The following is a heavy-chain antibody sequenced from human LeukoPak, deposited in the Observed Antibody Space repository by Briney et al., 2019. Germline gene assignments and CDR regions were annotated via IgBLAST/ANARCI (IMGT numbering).Heavy chain of an antibody. D-gene: IGHD5-18*01. Sequence: SQTLSLTCAISGDSVSSNSAAWNWIRQSPSRGLEWLGRTYYRSKWYNDYAVSVKSRITINPDTSKNQFSLKLSSVTAADTAVYYCARDRGIYSYGYFDYWGQGTLVTVSS. V-gene: IGHV6-1*01. CDR2: TYYRSKWYN. CDR1: GDSVSSNSAA. CDR3: ARDRGIYSYGYFDY. J-gene: IGHJ4*02.